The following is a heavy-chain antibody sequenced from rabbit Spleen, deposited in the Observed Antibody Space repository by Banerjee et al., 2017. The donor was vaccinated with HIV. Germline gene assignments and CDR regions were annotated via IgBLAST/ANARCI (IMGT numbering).Heavy chain of an antibody. D-gene: IGHD4-1*01. CDR2: IYGGSSGTT. CDR1: GFSFSSSEY. Sequence: QEQLEESGGDLVKPEGSLTLTCTASGFSFSSSEYMCWVRQAPGKGLEWIAGIYGGSSGTTGYASWAKGRFTISKTSSTTVTLQMTSLTVADTATYFCAREWSTYGWATNLWGPGTLVTVS. J-gene: IGHJ4*01. CDR3: AREWSTYGWATNL. V-gene: IGHV1S45*01.